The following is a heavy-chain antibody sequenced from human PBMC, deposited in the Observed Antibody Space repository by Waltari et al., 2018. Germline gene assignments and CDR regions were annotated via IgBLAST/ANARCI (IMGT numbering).Heavy chain of an antibody. CDR2: ISYDGTNE. J-gene: IGHJ4*02. Sequence: QVQLVESGGGVIQPGRSLKLSCEGSGFTFDNYVMFWVRQAPGKGLEWVAVISYDGTNEDDADSVKGRFTISRDNSKNTLYLQMNSLRTEDTAVYFCARGYYSGGYYIDYWGQGTLVSVSS. CDR1: GFTFDNYV. D-gene: IGHD3-22*01. CDR3: ARGYYSGGYYIDY. V-gene: IGHV3-30-3*01.